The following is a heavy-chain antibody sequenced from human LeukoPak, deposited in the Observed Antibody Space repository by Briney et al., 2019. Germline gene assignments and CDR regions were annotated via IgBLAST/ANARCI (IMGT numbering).Heavy chain of an antibody. D-gene: IGHD2-15*01. CDR3: ARDVSLYCSGGSCYEIGPYYYYGMDV. J-gene: IGHJ6*02. Sequence: ASVKVSCKASGYTFTGYYMHWVRQAPGQGLEWMGWISPNSGGTNYAQKFQGRVTMTRDTSISTAYMELSRLRSDDTAVYYCARDVSLYCSGGSCYEIGPYYYYGMDVWGQGTTVTVSS. CDR1: GYTFTGYY. V-gene: IGHV1-2*02. CDR2: ISPNSGGT.